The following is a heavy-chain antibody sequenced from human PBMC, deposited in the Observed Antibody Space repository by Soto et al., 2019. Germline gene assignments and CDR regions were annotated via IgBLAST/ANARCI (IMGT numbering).Heavy chain of an antibody. D-gene: IGHD3-22*01. CDR3: AHSAFSYHSSGYSLDPAFDI. J-gene: IGHJ3*02. CDR1: GFSFTSSGMG. V-gene: IGHV2-5*02. Sequence: QITLKESGPTVVKPTQTLTLTCTFSGFSFTSSGMGVGWIRQPPGKALEWLALIYWDDDRRYSPSLKNRLTITKDPSKTQVVLTATNMHPVDTATYYGAHSAFSYHSSGYSLDPAFDIWGQGTVVTVSS. CDR2: IYWDDDR.